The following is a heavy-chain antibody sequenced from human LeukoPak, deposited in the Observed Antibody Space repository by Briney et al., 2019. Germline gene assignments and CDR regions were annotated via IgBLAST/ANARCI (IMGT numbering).Heavy chain of an antibody. CDR1: GGSISSSSYY. CDR2: IYYSGST. CDR3: ARDRGAELERRSYYYYGMDV. V-gene: IGHV4-39*07. D-gene: IGHD1-1*01. J-gene: IGHJ6*02. Sequence: SETLSLTCTVSGGSISSSSYYWGWIRQPPGKGLECIGSIYYSGSTYYNPSLKSRVTISVDTSKNQFSLKLSSVTAADTAVYYCARDRGAELERRSYYYYGMDVWGQGTTVTVSS.